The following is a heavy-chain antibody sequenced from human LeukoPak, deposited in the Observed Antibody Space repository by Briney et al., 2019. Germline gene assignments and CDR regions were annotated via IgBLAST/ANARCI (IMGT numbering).Heavy chain of an antibody. J-gene: IGHJ6*04. D-gene: IGHD6-13*01. V-gene: IGHV3-11*01. CDR2: ISSSGSTI. Sequence: GGSLRLSCAASGFTFSDYYMSWIRQAPGKGLEWVSYISSSGSTIYYADSVKGRFTISRDNSKNTLYLQMNSLRAEDTAVYYCAKVVGIAAAGTPYYYYYGMDVWGKGTTVTVSS. CDR1: GFTFSDYY. CDR3: AKVVGIAAAGTPYYYYYGMDV.